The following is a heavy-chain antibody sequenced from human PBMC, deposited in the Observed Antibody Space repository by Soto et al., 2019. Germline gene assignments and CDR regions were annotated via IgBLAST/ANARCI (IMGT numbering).Heavy chain of an antibody. D-gene: IGHD1-1*01. Sequence: QVQLVESGGGVVQPGRSLRLSCAASGFTFSSYAMHWVRQAPGKGLEWVAVISYDGSNKYYADSVKGRFTISRDTSKNTLNLQMNSLRAEDTAVYYCASPLWRNAYNWGYFDLWGRGPLVTVSS. J-gene: IGHJ2*01. CDR1: GFTFSSYA. V-gene: IGHV3-30-3*01. CDR3: ASPLWRNAYNWGYFDL. CDR2: ISYDGSNK.